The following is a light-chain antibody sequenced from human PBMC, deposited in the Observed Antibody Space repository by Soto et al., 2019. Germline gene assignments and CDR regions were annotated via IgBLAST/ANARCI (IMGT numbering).Light chain of an antibody. CDR2: DAS. V-gene: IGKV1-5*01. CDR3: QQYNSYSWT. Sequence: EIRMTQSASTLSASVGDRVNIXCRASQSISSWLAWYQQKPGKAPKPLIYDASSLESGGPSRFSGSGSVTEFTRTISSLQPDDFATYYGQQYNSYSWTFGQGTKVDIK. CDR1: QSISSW. J-gene: IGKJ1*01.